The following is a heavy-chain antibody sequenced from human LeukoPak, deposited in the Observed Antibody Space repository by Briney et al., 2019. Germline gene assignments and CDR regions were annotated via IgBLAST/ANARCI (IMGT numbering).Heavy chain of an antibody. J-gene: IGHJ6*03. CDR2: ISYAGSST. Sequence: GGSLRLSCAASGFTFSSYAMHWVRQTPGKGLEWVAAISYAGSSTHYADSVKGRFTISRDNSKNTMFLQMSSLRAEDTALYYCARDERGFFYYMDVWGKGTTVTVSS. D-gene: IGHD2-15*01. V-gene: IGHV3-30*04. CDR1: GFTFSSYA. CDR3: ARDERGFFYYMDV.